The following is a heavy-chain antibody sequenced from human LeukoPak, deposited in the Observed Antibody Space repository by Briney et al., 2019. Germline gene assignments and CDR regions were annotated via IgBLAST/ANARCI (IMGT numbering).Heavy chain of an antibody. D-gene: IGHD3-3*01. Sequence: SVEVSCKASGGTFSSYAISWVRQAPGQGLEWMGGIIPIFGTANYAQKFQGRVTITADESTSTAYMELSSLRSEGTAVYYCASSARYYDFWSGRRAFYYYYMDVWGKGTTVTVSS. J-gene: IGHJ6*03. CDR2: IIPIFGTA. V-gene: IGHV1-69*01. CDR1: GGTFSSYA. CDR3: ASSARYYDFWSGRRAFYYYYMDV.